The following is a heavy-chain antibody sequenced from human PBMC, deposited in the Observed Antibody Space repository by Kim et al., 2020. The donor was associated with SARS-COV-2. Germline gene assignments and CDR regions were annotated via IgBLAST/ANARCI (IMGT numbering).Heavy chain of an antibody. Sequence: SETLSLTCTVSGGSISSGGYYWSWIRQHPGKGLEWIGYIYYSGSTYYNPSLKSRVTISVDTSKNQFSLKLSSVTAADTAVYYCAGSNRYCSGGSCYGIGAFDIWGQGTMVTVSS. CDR1: GGSISSGGYY. CDR3: AGSNRYCSGGSCYGIGAFDI. D-gene: IGHD2-15*01. J-gene: IGHJ3*02. CDR2: IYYSGST. V-gene: IGHV4-31*03.